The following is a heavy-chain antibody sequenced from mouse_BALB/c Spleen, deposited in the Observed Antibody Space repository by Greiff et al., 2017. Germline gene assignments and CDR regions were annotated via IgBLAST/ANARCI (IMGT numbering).Heavy chain of an antibody. Sequence: VHLVESGAELARPGASVKLSCKASGYTFTSYWMQWVKQRPGQGLEWIGAIYPGDGDTRYTQKFKGKATLTADKSSSTAYMQLSSLASEDSAVYYCARVGGNYGFDYWGQGTTLTVSS. J-gene: IGHJ2*01. CDR1: GYTFTSYW. D-gene: IGHD2-1*01. CDR2: IYPGDGDT. CDR3: ARVGGNYGFDY. V-gene: IGHV1-87*01.